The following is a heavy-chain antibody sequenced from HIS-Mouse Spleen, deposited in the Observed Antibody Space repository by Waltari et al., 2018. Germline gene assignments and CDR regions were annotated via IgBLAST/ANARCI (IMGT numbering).Heavy chain of an antibody. Sequence: QVQLVQSGAAVKKPGSSVKVSCKASGGTFSSYANSWGRQAPGQGLEWRGGIIPIFGKANYAQKFQGRVTITADESTSTAYMELSSLRSEDTAVYYCARDSGSYSFWYFDLWGRGTLVTVSS. CDR1: GGTFSSYA. CDR2: IIPIFGKA. D-gene: IGHD1-26*01. CDR3: ARDSGSYSFWYFDL. J-gene: IGHJ2*01. V-gene: IGHV1-69*01.